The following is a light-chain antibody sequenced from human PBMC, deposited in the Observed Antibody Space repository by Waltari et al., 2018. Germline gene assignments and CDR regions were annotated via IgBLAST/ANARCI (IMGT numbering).Light chain of an antibody. V-gene: IGKV4-1*01. J-gene: IGKJ2*01. CDR2: WAS. CDR3: QQYLSRPDT. Sequence: DIVMTQSPDSLAVSLGERATINCKSSQSFLYNSNNKNYLAWYQQRPGQPPKLLIYWASTRESGVPDRFSGSGSGTDFTLTITSLQAEDVAVYYCQQYLSRPDTFGQGTKLEIK. CDR1: QSFLYNSNNKNY.